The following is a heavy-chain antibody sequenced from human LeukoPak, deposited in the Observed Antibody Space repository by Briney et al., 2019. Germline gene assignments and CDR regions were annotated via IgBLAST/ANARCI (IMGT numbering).Heavy chain of an antibody. CDR1: GGSISSGDYY. Sequence: SETLSLTCTVSGGSISSGDYYWSWIRQPPGKGLEWIGYIYYSGSTYYNPSLKSRVTISVDTSKNQFSLKLSSVTAADTAVYYCARDGWRGSYYFDYCGQGTLVTVSS. V-gene: IGHV4-30-4*08. J-gene: IGHJ4*02. CDR2: IYYSGST. D-gene: IGHD1-26*01. CDR3: ARDGWRGSYYFDY.